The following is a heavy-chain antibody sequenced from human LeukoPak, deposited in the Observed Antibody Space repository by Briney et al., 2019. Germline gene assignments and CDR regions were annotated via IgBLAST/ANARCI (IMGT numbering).Heavy chain of an antibody. CDR3: ASAQATYYYDSSGYYYGGYFDY. CDR2: IHYSGST. V-gene: IGHV4-59*01. CDR1: RGSISNYY. D-gene: IGHD3-22*01. J-gene: IGHJ4*02. Sequence: SETLSLTCTVSRGSISNYYWSWIRQPPGKGLEWMGYIHYSGSTNCNPSLKSRVTISVDTSKNQFSLKLSSVTAADTAVYHCASAQATYYYDSSGYYYGGYFDYWGQGTLVTVSS.